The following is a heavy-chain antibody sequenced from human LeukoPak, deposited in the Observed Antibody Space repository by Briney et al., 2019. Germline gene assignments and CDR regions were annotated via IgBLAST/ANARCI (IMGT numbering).Heavy chain of an antibody. V-gene: IGHV3-15*01. CDR3: TTDVAIAAVYHATDY. CDR2: IKSKTDGGTT. Sequence: PGGSLRLSCAASGFTFSNAWMSWVRQAPGKGLEWVGRIKSKTDGGTTDYAAPVKGRFTISRVDSKITLYLQMNSLKTEDTAVYYCTTDVAIAAVYHATDYWGQGTLVTVSS. CDR1: GFTFSNAW. J-gene: IGHJ4*02. D-gene: IGHD6-13*01.